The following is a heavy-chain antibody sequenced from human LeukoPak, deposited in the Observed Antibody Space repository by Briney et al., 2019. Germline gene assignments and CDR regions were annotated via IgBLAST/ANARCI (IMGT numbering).Heavy chain of an antibody. Sequence: GRSLRLSCAASGFTFSSNWMHWVRHAPGKGLVWVSRINGNGGSTYYADSVKGRFTISRDNSKNTLYLQMSSLRAEDTAVYYCVKAVSSGSGCYPLFDSWGQGTLVTVSS. D-gene: IGHD3-10*01. V-gene: IGHV3-64D*06. J-gene: IGHJ5*01. CDR2: INGNGGST. CDR1: GFTFSSNW. CDR3: VKAVSSGSGCYPLFDS.